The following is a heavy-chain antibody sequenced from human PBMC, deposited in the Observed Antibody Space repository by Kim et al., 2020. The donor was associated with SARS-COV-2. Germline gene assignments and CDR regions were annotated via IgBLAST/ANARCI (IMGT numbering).Heavy chain of an antibody. CDR1: GYTFTSYG. Sequence: ASVKVSCKASGYTFTSYGISWVRQAPGQGLEWMGWISAYNGNTNYAQKLQGRVTMTTDTSTSTAYMELRSLRSDDTAVYYCARSEGDRFLEWLYYYYYGMDVWGQGTTVTVSS. J-gene: IGHJ6*02. CDR2: ISAYNGNT. V-gene: IGHV1-18*01. CDR3: ARSEGDRFLEWLYYYYYGMDV. D-gene: IGHD3-3*01.